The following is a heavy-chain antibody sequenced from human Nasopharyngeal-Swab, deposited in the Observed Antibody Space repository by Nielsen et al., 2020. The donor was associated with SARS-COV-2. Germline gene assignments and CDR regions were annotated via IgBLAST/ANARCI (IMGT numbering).Heavy chain of an antibody. CDR2: IYYSGST. J-gene: IGHJ6*02. V-gene: IGHV4-59*01. CDR3: ARVAAAAGDV. Sequence: WIRQPPGKGLEWIGYIYYSGSTNYNPSLKSRVTISVDTSKNQFSLKLSSVTAADTAVYYCARVAAAAGDVWGQGTTVTVSS. D-gene: IGHD6-13*01.